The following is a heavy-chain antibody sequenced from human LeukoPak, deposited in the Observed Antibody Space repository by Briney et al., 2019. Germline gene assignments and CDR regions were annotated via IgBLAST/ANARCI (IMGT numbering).Heavy chain of an antibody. CDR1: GGSFSGYY. Sequence: SETLSLTXAVYGGSFSGYYWSWIRQPPGKGLEWIGEINHSGSTNYNPSLKSRVTISVDTSKNQFSLKLSSVTAADTAVYYCARGVSSSWYLSTYYYMDVWGKGTTVTVSS. J-gene: IGHJ6*03. D-gene: IGHD6-13*01. CDR3: ARGVSSSWYLSTYYYMDV. V-gene: IGHV4-34*01. CDR2: INHSGST.